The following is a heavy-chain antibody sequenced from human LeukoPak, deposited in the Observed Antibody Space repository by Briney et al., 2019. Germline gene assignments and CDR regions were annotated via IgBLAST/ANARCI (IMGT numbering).Heavy chain of an antibody. CDR3: AKDFLLIFGVPYNWFDP. Sequence: GGSLRLSCAASGFTFSSYAMSWVRQAPGKGLEWVSAISGSGGSTYYADSVKGRFTISRDNSKNTLYLQMNSLRAEDTAVYYCAKDFLLIFGVPYNWFDPWGQGTLVTVSS. CDR1: GFTFSSYA. D-gene: IGHD3-3*01. CDR2: ISGSGGST. V-gene: IGHV3-23*01. J-gene: IGHJ5*02.